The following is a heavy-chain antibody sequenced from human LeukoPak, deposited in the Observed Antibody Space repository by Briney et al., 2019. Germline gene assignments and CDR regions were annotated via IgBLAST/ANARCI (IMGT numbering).Heavy chain of an antibody. CDR1: RGSIDDYY. D-gene: IGHD2-2*01. CDR2: IYSSGST. Sequence: MASETLSLTCTVSRGSIDDYYWSWIRQSAGKGLEWIGRIYSSGSTKYNPSLQSRVTISVDTSKNQFSLKLSSVTAADTAVYYCARDRSSWGYYFDYWGQGTLVTVSS. J-gene: IGHJ4*02. CDR3: ARDRSSWGYYFDY. V-gene: IGHV4-4*07.